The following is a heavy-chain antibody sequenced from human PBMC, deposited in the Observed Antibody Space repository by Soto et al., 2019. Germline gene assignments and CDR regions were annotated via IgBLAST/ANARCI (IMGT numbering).Heavy chain of an antibody. D-gene: IGHD3-3*01. CDR2: IIPIFGTA. Sequence: SVKVSCKASGGTFSSYAISWVRQAPGQGLEWMGGIIPIFGTANYAQKFQGRVTITADESTSTAYMELSSLRSEDTAVYYCARDYDFWSGYFDYWGQGTLVTVSS. CDR3: ARDYDFWSGYFDY. V-gene: IGHV1-69*13. CDR1: GGTFSSYA. J-gene: IGHJ4*02.